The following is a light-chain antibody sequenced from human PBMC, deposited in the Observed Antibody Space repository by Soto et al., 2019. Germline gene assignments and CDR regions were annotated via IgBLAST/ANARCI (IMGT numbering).Light chain of an antibody. CDR1: SSDVGGYNY. CDR2: DVS. CDR3: CSYAGSYAYV. Sequence: QSVLTQPRSVSGSPGQSVTISCTGTSSDVGGYNYVSWYQQHPGKAPKLMIYDVSKRPSGVPDRFSGSKSGNTASLTISGLQAEDEADYYCCSYAGSYAYVLGTGTKVPS. J-gene: IGLJ1*01. V-gene: IGLV2-11*01.